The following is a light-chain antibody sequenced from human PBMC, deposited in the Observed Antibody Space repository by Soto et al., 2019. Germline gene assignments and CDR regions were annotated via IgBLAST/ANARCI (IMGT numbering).Light chain of an antibody. Sequence: EIVITQSPATLSVSPGARATLSCRASQSVSSNLAWYQQKPGQAPRLLIYGASTRATGIPARFSGSGSGTEFTLTISSLQSEDFAVYYCQQYNNWPPTFGQGTKVDIK. V-gene: IGKV3-15*01. CDR1: QSVSSN. J-gene: IGKJ1*01. CDR3: QQYNNWPPT. CDR2: GAS.